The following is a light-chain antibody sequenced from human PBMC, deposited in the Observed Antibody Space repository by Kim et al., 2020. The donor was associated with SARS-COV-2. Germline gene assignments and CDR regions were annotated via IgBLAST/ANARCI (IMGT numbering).Light chain of an antibody. V-gene: IGKV3-20*01. J-gene: IGKJ2*01. CDR2: SAS. CDR1: QSIRNNY. CDR3: HQYGTSQYT. Sequence: LSPGDSATLSCRATQSIRNNYLAWYQHKPGQAPRLLISSASVRASGIPDRFSGSGSGTDFTLTINSLESEDFAVYYCHQYGTSQYTFGQGTKLEI.